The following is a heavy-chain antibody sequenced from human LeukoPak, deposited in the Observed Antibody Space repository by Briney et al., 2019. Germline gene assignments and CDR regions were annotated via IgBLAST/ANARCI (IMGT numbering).Heavy chain of an antibody. V-gene: IGHV3-74*01. CDR2: INSDGSST. D-gene: IGHD5-12*01. Sequence: GGSLRLSCAASGFTFSSYWMHWVRQAPGKGLVWVSRINSDGSSTSYADSVKGRFTISRDNAKNSLYLQMNSLRAEDTAVYYCVREPSGSYFDYWGQGTLVTVSS. J-gene: IGHJ4*02. CDR1: GFTFSSYW. CDR3: VREPSGSYFDY.